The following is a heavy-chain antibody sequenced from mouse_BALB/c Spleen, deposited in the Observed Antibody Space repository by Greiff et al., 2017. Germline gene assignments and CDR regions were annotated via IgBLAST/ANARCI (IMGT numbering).Heavy chain of an antibody. D-gene: IGHD3-1*01. CDR1: GFTFSSFG. V-gene: IGHV5-17*02. J-gene: IGHJ4*01. Sequence: DVKLVESGGGLVQPGGSRKLSCAASGFTFSSFGMHWVRQAPEKGLEWVAYISSGSSTIYYADTVKGRFTISRDNPKNTLFLQMTSLRSEDTAMYYCARSPLGYAMDYWGQGTSVTVSS. CDR3: ARSPLGYAMDY. CDR2: ISSGSSTI.